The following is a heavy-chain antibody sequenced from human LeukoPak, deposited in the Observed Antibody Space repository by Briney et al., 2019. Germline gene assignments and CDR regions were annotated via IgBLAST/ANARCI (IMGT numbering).Heavy chain of an antibody. V-gene: IGHV3-7*01. CDR1: GFSFWNYW. J-gene: IGHJ4*02. CDR2: IKEDGTVI. D-gene: IGHD6-6*01. Sequence: GGSLRLSCAASGFSFWNYWMSWVRQAPGRGLEWVANIKEDGTVIYYVDSAKGRFTISRDNAKNSVYLQMNSLRADDTATYHCARIGYSSSSFDYWGQGTRVTVSS. CDR3: ARIGYSSSSFDY.